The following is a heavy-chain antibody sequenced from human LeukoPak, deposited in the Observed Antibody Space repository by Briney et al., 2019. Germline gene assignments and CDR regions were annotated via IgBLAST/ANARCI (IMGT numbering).Heavy chain of an antibody. D-gene: IGHD3-9*01. Sequence: GGSLRLSCAASGFTFSSYAMHWVRQAPGKGLEWVAVISYDGSNKYYADSVKDRFTVSRDNSKNTLYLQMNSLRAGDTAVYYCASRDPKRILTGYRAIPFDFWGQGTLVTVSS. CDR2: ISYDGSNK. CDR1: GFTFSSYA. J-gene: IGHJ4*02. CDR3: ASRDPKRILTGYRAIPFDF. V-gene: IGHV3-30*14.